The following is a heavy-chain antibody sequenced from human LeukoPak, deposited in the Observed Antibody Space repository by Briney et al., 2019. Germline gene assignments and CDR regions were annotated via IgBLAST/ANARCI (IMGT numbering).Heavy chain of an antibody. CDR2: IKQDGSEK. V-gene: IGHV3-7*01. J-gene: IGHJ6*02. D-gene: IGHD2-2*02. Sequence: GGSLRLSCAASGFTFSSYWMSWVRQAPGKGLEWVANIKQDGSEKYYVDSVKGRFTISRDNAKNSLYLQMNSLRAEDTAVYYCARDRCSSTSCYIFYYYYGMDVWGQGTTVTVSS. CDR1: GFTFSSYW. CDR3: ARDRCSSTSCYIFYYYYGMDV.